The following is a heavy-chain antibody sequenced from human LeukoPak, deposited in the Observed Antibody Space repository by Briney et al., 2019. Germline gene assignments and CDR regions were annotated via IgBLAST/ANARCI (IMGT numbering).Heavy chain of an antibody. CDR1: GFTFSSHA. Sequence: GGSLRPSFTAPGFTFSSHAMTWFRQAAGKGLQWVSIFTGSGSGAYYADSVKGRVTISRDNSKNTLFLQMDSLRAEDTAMYYCAKVRGDHAHLQDDFDYWGQGTLVTVSS. J-gene: IGHJ4*02. D-gene: IGHD2-21*02. V-gene: IGHV3-23*01. CDR2: FTGSGSGA. CDR3: AKVRGDHAHLQDDFDY.